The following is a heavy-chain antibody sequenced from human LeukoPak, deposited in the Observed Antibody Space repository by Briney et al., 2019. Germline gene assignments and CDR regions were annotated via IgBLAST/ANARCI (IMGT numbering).Heavy chain of an antibody. CDR2: IIPIFGTV. D-gene: IGHD6-6*01. CDR3: ATHSSSSGYFDY. CDR1: RGTFTTYA. V-gene: IGHV1-69*05. J-gene: IGHJ4*02. Sequence: SLKVSCKASRGTFTTYAIRCVRQTPGQRVEWRGGIIPIFGTVNYAQKFPGGVTTTTDESPSTPYMELSRLRSEDTAVYFCATHSSSSGYFDYWGQGTLVTVSS.